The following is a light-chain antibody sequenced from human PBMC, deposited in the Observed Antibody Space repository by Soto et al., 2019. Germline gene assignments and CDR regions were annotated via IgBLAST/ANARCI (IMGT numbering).Light chain of an antibody. Sequence: DIQMTQSPSTLSASVGDRVTITCRASQSASTFLAWYQQKPGQAPKLLIYDASTLQSGVPSRFSACVSGTEFALTISGLQPDDFAVYYCQQRSAWPQITFGQGTRLEIK. CDR1: QSASTF. CDR2: DAS. CDR3: QQRSAWPQIT. J-gene: IGKJ5*01. V-gene: IGKV1-5*01.